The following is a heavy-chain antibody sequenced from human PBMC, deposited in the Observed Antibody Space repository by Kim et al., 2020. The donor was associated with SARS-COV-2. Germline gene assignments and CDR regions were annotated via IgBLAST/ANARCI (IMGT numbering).Heavy chain of an antibody. D-gene: IGHD6-13*01. Sequence: LKSRVTIAVDTSKNQFSLKLSSVTAADTAVYYCARHGWSWQQLVQNAFDIWGQGTMVTVSS. V-gene: IGHV4-39*01. CDR3: ARHGWSWQQLVQNAFDI. J-gene: IGHJ3*02.